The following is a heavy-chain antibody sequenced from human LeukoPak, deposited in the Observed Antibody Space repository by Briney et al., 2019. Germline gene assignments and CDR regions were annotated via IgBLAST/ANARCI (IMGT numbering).Heavy chain of an antibody. CDR3: ARRSMVSSYYYGMDV. CDR1: GYTFTSYY. V-gene: IGHV1-46*01. D-gene: IGHD5-18*01. Sequence: ASVKVSCKASGYTFTSYYMHWVRQAPGQGLEWMGITNPSGGSTSYAQKFQGRVTMTRDTSTSTVYMELSSLRSEDTAVYYCARRSMVSSYYYGMDVWGQGTTVTVSS. CDR2: TNPSGGST. J-gene: IGHJ6*02.